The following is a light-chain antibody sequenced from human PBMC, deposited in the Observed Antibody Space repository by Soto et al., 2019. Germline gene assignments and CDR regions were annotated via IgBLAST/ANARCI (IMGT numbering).Light chain of an antibody. CDR3: QSYDSSLSGVV. V-gene: IGLV1-44*01. J-gene: IGLJ2*01. CDR2: NNN. Sequence: QSVLTQPPSASGTPGQRVTISCSGSSSNIGSNTVNWYQQVPGPAPKLLIYNNNQRPSGVPDRFSGSKSGTSASLAISGLQAEDEADYYCQSYDSSLSGVVFGGGTKLTVL. CDR1: SSNIGSNT.